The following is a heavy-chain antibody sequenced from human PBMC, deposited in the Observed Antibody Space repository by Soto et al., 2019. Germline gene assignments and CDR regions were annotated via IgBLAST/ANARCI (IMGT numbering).Heavy chain of an antibody. J-gene: IGHJ3*02. D-gene: IGHD2-15*01. CDR1: GGTFSSYT. CDR3: GSGLADAFDI. V-gene: IGHV1-69*02. Sequence: QVQLVQSGAEVKKPGSSVKVSCKASGGTFSSYTISWVRQAPGQGLEWMGRIIPILGIANYAQKFQGRVTITADKSTSTAYMEMTSLRSEDTAVYYCGSGLADAFDIWGQGTMVTVSS. CDR2: IIPILGIA.